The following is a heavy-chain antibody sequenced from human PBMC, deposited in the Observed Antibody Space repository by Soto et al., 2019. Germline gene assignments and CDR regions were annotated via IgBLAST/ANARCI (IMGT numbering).Heavy chain of an antibody. CDR2: IYQSGST. V-gene: IGHV4-30-2*01. Sequence: TLSLTCAVSGGSISSGGYSWGWIRQPPGKGLEWIGYIYQSGSTYYNPSLKSRVTISVDRSRNQFSLKLSSVTAADTAVYFCATQSYSNSGAYYYYAMDVWGQGTTVTVSS. CDR3: ATQSYSNSGAYYYYAMDV. D-gene: IGHD4-4*01. CDR1: GGSISSGGYS. J-gene: IGHJ6*02.